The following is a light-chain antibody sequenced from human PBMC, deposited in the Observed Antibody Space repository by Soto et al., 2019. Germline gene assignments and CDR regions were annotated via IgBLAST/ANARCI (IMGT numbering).Light chain of an antibody. J-gene: IGKJ1*01. CDR1: QSVSSSY. CDR3: QQYGSSSWT. V-gene: IGKV3-20*01. CDR2: GAS. Sequence: EIVLTQSPGTLSLSPGESATLLCRASQSVSSSYLAWYQQKPGQAPRLLIYGASSRATGIPDRFSGSGSGTDFTLTISRLEPEDFAVYYCQQYGSSSWTFGQGTKVDIK.